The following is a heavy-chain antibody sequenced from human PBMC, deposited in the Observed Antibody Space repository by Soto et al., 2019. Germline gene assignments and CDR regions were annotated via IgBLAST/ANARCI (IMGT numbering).Heavy chain of an antibody. J-gene: IGHJ4*02. CDR2: MKPDGKVK. V-gene: IGHV3-7*01. CDR3: ARGQDYRHDY. D-gene: IGHD3-16*02. Sequence: EVQLLESGGGLVQPGGSLRLSCAASGFSFSSFWMGWVRQGPGKGLQWVANMKPDGKVKYYVDSVKGRFTISRDNAKNSLYLQMNSLTDEDTAVYYCARGQDYRHDYWGQGTLVTVSS. CDR1: GFSFSSFW.